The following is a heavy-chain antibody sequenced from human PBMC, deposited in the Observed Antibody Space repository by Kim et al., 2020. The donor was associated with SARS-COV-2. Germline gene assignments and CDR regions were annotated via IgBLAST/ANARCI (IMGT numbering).Heavy chain of an antibody. D-gene: IGHD2-2*01. V-gene: IGHV1-2*06. CDR1: GYTFTGYY. CDR3: AREGGYCSSTSCLPHTYSRADWFDP. Sequence: ASVKVSCKASGYTFTGYYMHWVRQAPGQGLEWMGRINPNSGGTNYAQKFQGRVTMTRDTSISTASMELSRLRSDDTAVYYCAREGGYCSSTSCLPHTYSRADWFDPWGQGTLVTVSS. CDR2: INPNSGGT. J-gene: IGHJ5*02.